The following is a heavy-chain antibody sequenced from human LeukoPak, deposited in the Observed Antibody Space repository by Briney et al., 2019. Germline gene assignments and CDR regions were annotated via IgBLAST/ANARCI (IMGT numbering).Heavy chain of an antibody. CDR1: GFTFSSYS. CDR2: ISSSSSYI. D-gene: IGHD5-12*01. Sequence: GGSLRLSCAASGFTFSSYSMNWARQAPGKGLEWVSSISSSSSYIYYADSVKGRFTISRDNAKNSLYLQMNSLRAEDTAVYYCARGASYDGWFFDYWGQGTLVTVSS. V-gene: IGHV3-21*01. J-gene: IGHJ4*02. CDR3: ARGASYDGWFFDY.